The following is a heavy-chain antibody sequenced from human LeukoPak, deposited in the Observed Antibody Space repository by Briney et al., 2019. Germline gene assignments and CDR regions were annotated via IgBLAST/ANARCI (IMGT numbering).Heavy chain of an antibody. J-gene: IGHJ3*02. D-gene: IGHD5-18*01. CDR1: GYTFTSSG. CDR3: ARDKYTYGSRDAFDI. CDR2: ISAYNGNT. V-gene: IGHV1-18*01. Sequence: ASVKVSCKASGYTFTSSGISWVRQAPGQGLEWTGWISAYNGNTNYAQKLQGRVTMTTDTSTNTAYMELRSLRSDDTAVYYCARDKYTYGSRDAFDIWGQGTMVTVSS.